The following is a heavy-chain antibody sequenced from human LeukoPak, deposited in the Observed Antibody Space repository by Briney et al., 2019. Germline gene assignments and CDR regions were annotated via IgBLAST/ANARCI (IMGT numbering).Heavy chain of an antibody. V-gene: IGHV1-69*06. J-gene: IGHJ4*02. CDR3: ARGGIAVDRFDY. D-gene: IGHD6-19*01. CDR1: GGTFSSYA. Sequence: EASVKVSCKASGGTFSSYAISWVRQAPGQGLEWMGGIIPIFGTANYAQKFQGRVTITADKSTSTAYMELSSLRSEDTAVYYCARGGIAVDRFDYWGQGTLVTVSS. CDR2: IIPIFGTA.